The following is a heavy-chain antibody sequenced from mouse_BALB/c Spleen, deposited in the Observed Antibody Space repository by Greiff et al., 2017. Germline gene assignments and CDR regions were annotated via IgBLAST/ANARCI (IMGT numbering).Heavy chain of an antibody. CDR1: GFTFSSYG. CDR2: INSNGGST. J-gene: IGHJ4*01. CDR3: AREGAYDGYYEAMDY. D-gene: IGHD2-3*01. Sequence: EVNVVESGGGLVQPGGSLKLSCAASGFTFSSYGMSWVRQTPDKRLELVATINSNGGSTYYPDSVKGRFTISRDNAKNTLYLQMSSLKSEDTAMYYCAREGAYDGYYEAMDYWGQGTSVTVSS. V-gene: IGHV5-6-3*01.